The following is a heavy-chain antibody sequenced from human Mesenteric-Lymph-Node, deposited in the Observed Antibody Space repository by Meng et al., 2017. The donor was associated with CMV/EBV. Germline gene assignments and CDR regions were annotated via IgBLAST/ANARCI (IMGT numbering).Heavy chain of an antibody. D-gene: IGHD2-2*01. J-gene: IGHJ6*02. V-gene: IGHV3-23*01. CDR1: GFTFSNYA. CDR3: AKAGYCSSTSCSGYYGMDV. CDR2: VSGSGGYT. Sequence: GGSLRLSCAASGFTFSNYAVSWVRQAPGKGLEWVSAVSGSGGYTYYTDSVRGRFTISRDNSKNTLYLQMNSLRAEDTAVYYCAKAGYCSSTSCSGYYGMDVWGQGTTVTVSS.